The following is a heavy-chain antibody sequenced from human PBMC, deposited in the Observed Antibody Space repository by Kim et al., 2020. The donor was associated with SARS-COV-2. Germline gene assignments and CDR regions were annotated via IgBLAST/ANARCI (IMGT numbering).Heavy chain of an antibody. D-gene: IGHD2-21*01. Sequence: SETLTLTCAVSGCSISSNNWWCLVHPPPRERPGGTGESYHSGSTNYNSSLKSRVTISVDKSKNQVSLKLRFVTAAAPAVAYCAREIVRSLYSYYYCYGL. CDR3: AREIVRSLYSYYYCYGL. CDR1: GCSISSNNW. J-gene: IGHJ6*01. CDR2: SYHSGST. V-gene: IGHV4-4*02.